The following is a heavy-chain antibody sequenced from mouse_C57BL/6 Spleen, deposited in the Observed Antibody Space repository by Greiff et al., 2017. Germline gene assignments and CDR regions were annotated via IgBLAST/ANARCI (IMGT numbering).Heavy chain of an antibody. J-gene: IGHJ1*03. CDR1: GYSITSGYY. CDR3: ARDGDLYDYDRYFDV. D-gene: IGHD2-4*01. Sequence: EVQLQESGPGLVKPSQSLSLTCSVTGYSITSGYYWNWIRQFPGNKLEWMGYISYDGSNNYNPSLKNRISITRDTSKNQFFLKLNSVTTEDTATYYCARDGDLYDYDRYFDVWGTGTTVTVSS. V-gene: IGHV3-6*01. CDR2: ISYDGSN.